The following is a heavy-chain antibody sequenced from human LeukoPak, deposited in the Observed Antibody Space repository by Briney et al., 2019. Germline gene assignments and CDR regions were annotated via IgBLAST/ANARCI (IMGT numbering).Heavy chain of an antibody. CDR1: GFTFSSFN. CDR2: ITSRGTHI. J-gene: IGHJ3*02. CDR3: ARAWGYYYDSSRWDASDI. Sequence: KSGGSLRLSCAASGFTFSSFNMNWVRQAPGKAMEWVSSITSRGTHIFYADSVRGRFTISRDNAKNSLYLQMDSLGPDDTAVYYCARAWGYYYDSSRWDASDIWGQGTMVTVSS. V-gene: IGHV3-21*01. D-gene: IGHD3-22*01.